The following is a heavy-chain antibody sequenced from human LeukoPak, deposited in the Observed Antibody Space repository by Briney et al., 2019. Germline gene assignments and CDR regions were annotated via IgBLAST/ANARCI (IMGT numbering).Heavy chain of an antibody. Sequence: SQTLSLTCAISGDSVSSNSAAWNWIRQSPSRGLEWLGRTYYRSKWYNDYAVSVKSRITINPDTSKNQFPLQLNSVTPEDTAVYYCAREGRIAAAGTPFDYWGQGTLVTVSS. V-gene: IGHV6-1*01. J-gene: IGHJ4*02. CDR1: GDSVSSNSAA. CDR3: AREGRIAAAGTPFDY. CDR2: TYYRSKWYN. D-gene: IGHD6-13*01.